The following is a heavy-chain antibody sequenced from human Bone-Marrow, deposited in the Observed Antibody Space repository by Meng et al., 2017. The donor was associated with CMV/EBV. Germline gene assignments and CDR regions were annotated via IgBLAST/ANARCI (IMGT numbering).Heavy chain of an antibody. V-gene: IGHV4-34*01. CDR2: ITHSGST. Sequence: QGHLPPGGAGLLKPSGTPSLTCGVYGAPFSGYWSWVRQPPGKGLEWIGEITHSGSTNYNVSLKSRVTISIDTSKNQFSLKLSSVTATDTAVYYCAPGFRSWSGSYSSWGQGTLVTVSS. CDR3: APGFRSWSGSYSS. D-gene: IGHD1-26*01. CDR1: GAPFSGY. J-gene: IGHJ4*02.